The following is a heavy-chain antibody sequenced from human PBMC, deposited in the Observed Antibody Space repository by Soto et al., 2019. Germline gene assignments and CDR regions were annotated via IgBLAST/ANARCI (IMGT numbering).Heavy chain of an antibody. J-gene: IGHJ6*03. Sequence: GGSLRLSCAASGFTFSSYAMHWVRQAPGKGLEYVSAISSNGGSTYYANSVKGRFTISRDNSKNTLYLQMGSLRAEDMAVYYCARGQAVTTINYYYYMDVWGKGTTVTVSS. CDR1: GFTFSSYA. CDR3: ARGQAVTTINYYYYMDV. D-gene: IGHD4-17*01. CDR2: ISSNGGST. V-gene: IGHV3-64*01.